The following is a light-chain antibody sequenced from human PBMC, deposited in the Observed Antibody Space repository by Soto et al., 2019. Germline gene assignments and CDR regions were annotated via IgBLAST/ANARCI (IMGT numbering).Light chain of an antibody. CDR3: QQRSNWPIT. Sequence: DIVLTQSPVTLSLSPGETATLSCRASQSISGYLAWYQQTPGQAPRLLIYDASNRATDIPARFSGSGSETDFTLTISSLEPEDFVVYYCQQRSNWPITFGQGTRLEIK. CDR2: DAS. V-gene: IGKV3-11*01. J-gene: IGKJ5*01. CDR1: QSISGY.